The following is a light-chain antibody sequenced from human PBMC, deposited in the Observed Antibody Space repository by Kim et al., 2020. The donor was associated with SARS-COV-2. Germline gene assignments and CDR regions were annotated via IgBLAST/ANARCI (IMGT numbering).Light chain of an antibody. V-gene: IGKV3D-20*01. CDR1: QSVTSGY. CDR3: QQYGSSPLT. Sequence: PGERATLSCGASQSVTSGYLAWYQHKPGLAPRLLIYDASIRATGIPDRFSGSGSGTDFTLTISRLEPEDFAVYYCQQYGSSPLTFGGGTKVDIK. J-gene: IGKJ4*01. CDR2: DAS.